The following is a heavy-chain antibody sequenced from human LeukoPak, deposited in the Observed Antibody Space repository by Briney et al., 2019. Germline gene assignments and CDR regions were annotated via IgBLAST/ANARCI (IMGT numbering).Heavy chain of an antibody. CDR2: ISSSSSYI. CDR3: ARVGFYGDYYFDY. J-gene: IGHJ4*02. Sequence: GGSLRLSCAASGFTFSSYSMNWVRQAPGKGLEWVSSISSSSSYIYYADSVKGRFTISRDNAKNSLYLQMNSLRAEDTAVYYCARVGFYGDYYFDYWGQGTLVTVSS. CDR1: GFTFSSYS. V-gene: IGHV3-21*01. D-gene: IGHD4-17*01.